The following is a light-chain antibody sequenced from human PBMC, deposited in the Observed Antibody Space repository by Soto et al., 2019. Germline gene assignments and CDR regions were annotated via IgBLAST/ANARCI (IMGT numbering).Light chain of an antibody. CDR1: QSVSSSY. Sequence: EIGFSQSAGTLSLSPGERATLSCRASQSVSSSYLAWYQQKPGQAPRLLIYGASSRATGIPDRFSGSGSGTDFTLTISRLEPEDFAVYYCQQRSSWPPITFGQGTRLEI. J-gene: IGKJ5*01. CDR2: GAS. V-gene: IGKV3D-20*02. CDR3: QQRSSWPPIT.